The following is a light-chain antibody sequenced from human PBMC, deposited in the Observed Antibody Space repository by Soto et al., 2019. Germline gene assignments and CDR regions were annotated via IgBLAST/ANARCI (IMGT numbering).Light chain of an antibody. CDR1: QSVDSAF. CDR2: GAS. J-gene: IGKJ1*01. CDR3: QQYASSLT. Sequence: EIVLTQSPGSLSLSLGERATLSCRASQSVDSAFFAWYQQKPGQPPRLLMYGASRRATGIPDRFSGSGSGTDFTLTITRLEPEDFAVYYCQQYASSLTFGQGTKVEI. V-gene: IGKV3-20*01.